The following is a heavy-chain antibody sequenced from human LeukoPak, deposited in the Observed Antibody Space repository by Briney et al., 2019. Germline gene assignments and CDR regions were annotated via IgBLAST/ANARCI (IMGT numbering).Heavy chain of an antibody. CDR2: INPSGGCT. CDR1: GYTLTRYF. V-gene: IGHV1-46*01. D-gene: IGHD2-15*01. J-gene: IGHJ6*03. Sequence: ASVKLSCKASGYTLTRYFMHWGGQAPGQGLEGMGIINPSGGCTRYAERFQGRVTMTRDMSTSTVYMELSSLRSEDTAVYCCARGDVIVVVAATMDYYYMDVWGKGTTVTVSS. CDR3: ARGDVIVVVAATMDYYYMDV.